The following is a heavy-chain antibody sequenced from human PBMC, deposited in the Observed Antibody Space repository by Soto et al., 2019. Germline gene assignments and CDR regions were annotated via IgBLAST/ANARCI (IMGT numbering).Heavy chain of an antibody. Sequence: LESGGDLVQPGGSLRLSCAASGFSFSTYAFSWVRQAPGKGLEWVSHISGNGDSRKYADSVKGRFTVSRDNPKNTLFLQMHSLRVEDTAVYFCAKGGYTYGFRFYDIWGRGTLVSVSS. D-gene: IGHD5-18*01. CDR3: AKGGYTYGFRFYDI. CDR2: ISGNGDSR. CDR1: GFSFSTYA. V-gene: IGHV3-23*01. J-gene: IGHJ4*02.